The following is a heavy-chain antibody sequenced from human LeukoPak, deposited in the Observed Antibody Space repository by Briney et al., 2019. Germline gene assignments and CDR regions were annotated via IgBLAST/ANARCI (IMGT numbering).Heavy chain of an antibody. CDR3: ARPRGAYDAFDI. J-gene: IGHJ3*02. CDR2: IYRSGST. Sequence: SETLSLTCSVSGYSISTGYYWVWIRQSPGKGLEWIGSIYRSGSTNYNPSLKSRVTISVDTSNNQFSLKVSSVTAADTAVYYCARPRGAYDAFDIWGQGTMVTVSS. CDR1: GYSISTGYY. D-gene: IGHD1-26*01. V-gene: IGHV4-38-2*02.